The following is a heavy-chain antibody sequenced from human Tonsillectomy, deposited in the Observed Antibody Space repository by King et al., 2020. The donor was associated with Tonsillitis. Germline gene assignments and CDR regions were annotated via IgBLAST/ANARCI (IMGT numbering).Heavy chain of an antibody. CDR2: IYHSGNT. V-gene: IGHV4-38-2*02. CDR1: GYSISSGYY. CDR3: ARVEYTSSSPSMDY. D-gene: IGHD6-6*01. J-gene: IGHJ4*02. Sequence: QLQESGPGLVKPSETLSLHCSVSGYSISSGYYWGWIRQPPGKGLEWIGSIYHSGNTYYNPSLKSRVTISVDTSKNQFSLKLTSVTAADTALYYCARVEYTSSSPSMDYWGQGTLVTVSS.